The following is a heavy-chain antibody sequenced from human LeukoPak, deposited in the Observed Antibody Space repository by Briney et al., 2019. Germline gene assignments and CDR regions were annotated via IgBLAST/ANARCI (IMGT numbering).Heavy chain of an antibody. J-gene: IGHJ4*02. CDR1: GASISSSDFY. V-gene: IGHV4-39*01. D-gene: IGHD3-16*01. CDR2: IYHSGST. Sequence: SETLSLTCNVSGASISSSDFYWGWIRQPPGKGLEYIGNIYHSGSTYYNPSLKSRVTISVDTSKNQFSLNLSSVTAADTAVYYCTRREPWGGEGYFDYWGQGTLVTVSS. CDR3: TRREPWGGEGYFDY.